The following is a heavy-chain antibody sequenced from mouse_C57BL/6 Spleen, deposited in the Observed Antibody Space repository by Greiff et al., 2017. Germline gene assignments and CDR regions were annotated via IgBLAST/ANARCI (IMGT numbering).Heavy chain of an antibody. D-gene: IGHD1-1*01. CDR2: INPSNGGT. J-gene: IGHJ1*03. Sequence: VQLQQPGTELVKPGASVKLSCKASGYTFTSYWMHWVKQRPGQGLEWIGNINPSNGGTNYNEKFKSKATLTVAKSSSTAYMQLSSLTSEDSAVDYCARSPYYYGSRYWYFDVWGTGTTVTVSS. V-gene: IGHV1-53*01. CDR3: ARSPYYYGSRYWYFDV. CDR1: GYTFTSYW.